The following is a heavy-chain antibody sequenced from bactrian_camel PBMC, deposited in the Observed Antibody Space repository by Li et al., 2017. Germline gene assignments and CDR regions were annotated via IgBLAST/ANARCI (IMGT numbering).Heavy chain of an antibody. J-gene: IGHJ4*01. V-gene: IGHV3S6*01. CDR2: IYVADINT. Sequence: HVQLVESGGGSVQPGGSLRLSCVASGFDVTAYCMGWFRQAPGKEREGVAIIYVADINTYYVDSVKGRFTISRDNAKNTLYLQMNSPKPEDTAMYYCAADPSPLFGGTYCYARLRESSYNYWGQGTQVTVS. CDR1: GFDVTAYC. D-gene: IGHD2*01. CDR3: AADPSPLFGGTYCYARLRESSYNY.